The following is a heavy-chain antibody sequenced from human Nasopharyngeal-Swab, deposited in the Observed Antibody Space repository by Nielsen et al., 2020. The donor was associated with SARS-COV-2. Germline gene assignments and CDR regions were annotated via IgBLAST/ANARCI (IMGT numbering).Heavy chain of an antibody. CDR2: ISSSSSYI. V-gene: IGHV3-21*01. D-gene: IGHD3-16*02. J-gene: IGHJ4*02. CDR3: ARDLGYYDYVWGSYRIKDFDY. CDR1: GFTFSSYS. Sequence: GESLKISCAASGFTFSSYSMNWVRQAPGKGLEWVSSISSSSSYIYYADSVKGRFTISRDNAKNTLYLQMNSLRAEDTAVYYCARDLGYYDYVWGSYRIKDFDYWGQGTLVTVSS.